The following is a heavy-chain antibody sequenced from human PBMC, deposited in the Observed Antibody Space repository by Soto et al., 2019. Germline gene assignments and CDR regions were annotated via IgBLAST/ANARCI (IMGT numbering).Heavy chain of an antibody. J-gene: IGHJ4*02. V-gene: IGHV3-53*01. Sequence: VGSLRLSCAASGFTVSSNYMSWVRQAPGKGLEWVSILYSGGSTYYADSVKGRFTISRDNSKNTLYLQMNSLRAEDTAVYYCARVISYSGYDCWGQGTLVTVPQ. D-gene: IGHD5-12*01. CDR2: LYSGGST. CDR1: GFTVSSNY. CDR3: ARVISYSGYDC.